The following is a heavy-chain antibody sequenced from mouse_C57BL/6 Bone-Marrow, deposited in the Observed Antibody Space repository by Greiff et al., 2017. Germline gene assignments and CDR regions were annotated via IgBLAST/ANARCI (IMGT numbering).Heavy chain of an antibody. CDR2: IHPNSGST. CDR1: GYTFTSYW. CDR3: AKGGIGKNFDY. J-gene: IGHJ2*01. V-gene: IGHV1-64*01. D-gene: IGHD2-14*01. Sequence: VQLQESGAELVKPGASVKLSCKASGYTFTSYWMHWVKQRPGQGLEWIGMIHPNSGSTNYNEKFKSKATLTVDKSSSTAYMQLSSLTSEDSAVYYCAKGGIGKNFDYWGQGTTLTVSS.